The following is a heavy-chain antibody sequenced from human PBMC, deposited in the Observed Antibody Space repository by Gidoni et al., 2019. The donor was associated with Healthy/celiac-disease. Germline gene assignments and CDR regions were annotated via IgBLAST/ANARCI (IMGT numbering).Heavy chain of an antibody. J-gene: IGHJ6*02. Sequence: QVQLQESGPGLVKPSETLSLTCTVSGGSISSYYWSWIRQPPGKGLEWIGYIYYSGSTNYNPSLKSRVTISVDTSKNQFSLKLSSVTAADTAVYYCARDPFPSVGAMGGAYYYYGMDVWGQGTTVTVSS. D-gene: IGHD1-26*01. CDR3: ARDPFPSVGAMGGAYYYYGMDV. V-gene: IGHV4-59*01. CDR1: GGSISSYY. CDR2: IYYSGST.